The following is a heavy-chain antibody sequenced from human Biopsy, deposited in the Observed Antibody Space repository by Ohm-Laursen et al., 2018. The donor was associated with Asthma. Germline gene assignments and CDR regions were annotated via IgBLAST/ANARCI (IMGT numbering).Heavy chain of an antibody. V-gene: IGHV1-69*01. CDR2: IMTVFGTT. J-gene: IGHJ6*02. Sequence: SSVKVSCKTPGGTFSNFATSWVRQAPGQGLEWLGGIMTVFGTTNYAQKFQGRVTITADESTSTAYMEVTSLRSEDTAIYYCARCQVGYSSGWSLLLKKIYYSGMDVWGQGTAVTVSS. CDR1: GGTFSNFA. CDR3: ARCQVGYSSGWSLLLKKIYYSGMDV. D-gene: IGHD6-19*01.